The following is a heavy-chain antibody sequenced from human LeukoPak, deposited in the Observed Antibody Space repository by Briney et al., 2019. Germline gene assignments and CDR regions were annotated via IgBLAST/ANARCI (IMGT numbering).Heavy chain of an antibody. CDR3: TTDYDILTGYSFDAFDI. D-gene: IGHD3-9*01. J-gene: IGHJ3*02. CDR2: IKSKTDGGTT. V-gene: IGHV3-15*01. Sequence: GGFLRLSCAASGFTFSNAWMSWVRQAPGKGLEWVGRIKSKTDGGTTDYAAPVKGRFTISRDDSKNTLYLQMNSLKTEDTAVYYCTTDYDILTGYSFDAFDIWGQGTMVTVSS. CDR1: GFTFSNAW.